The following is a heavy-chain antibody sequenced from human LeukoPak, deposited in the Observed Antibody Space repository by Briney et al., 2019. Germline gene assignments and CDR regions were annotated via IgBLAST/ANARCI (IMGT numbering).Heavy chain of an antibody. Sequence: MPSETLSLTCAVYGGSFSGYYWSWIRQPPGKGLEWIGEINHSGSTNYNPSLKSRVTISVDTSKNQFSLKLSSVTAADTAVYYCARGTMTTVTYYFDYWGQGTLVTVSS. CDR2: INHSGST. CDR1: GGSFSGYY. D-gene: IGHD4-17*01. V-gene: IGHV4-34*01. J-gene: IGHJ4*02. CDR3: ARGTMTTVTYYFDY.